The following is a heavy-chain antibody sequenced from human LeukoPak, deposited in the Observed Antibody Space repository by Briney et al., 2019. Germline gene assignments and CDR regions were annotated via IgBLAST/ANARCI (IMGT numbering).Heavy chain of an antibody. D-gene: IGHD4-17*01. J-gene: IGHJ6*03. CDR2: ISGSGTTI. Sequence: PGGSLRLSCAASGFTFSNAWMSWVRQAPGKGLEWVSYISGSGTTIYYADSVKGRFTISRDNAKNSLYLQMNSLRAEDTALYYCAREVWTTVATSHYYYMDVWGKGTTVTVSS. V-gene: IGHV3-11*04. CDR1: GFTFSNAW. CDR3: AREVWTTVATSHYYYMDV.